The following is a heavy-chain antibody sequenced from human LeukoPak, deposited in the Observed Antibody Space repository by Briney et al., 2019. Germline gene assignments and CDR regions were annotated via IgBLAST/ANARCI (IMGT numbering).Heavy chain of an antibody. CDR2: IQYDGSSK. D-gene: IGHD2-15*01. CDR3: AKGSCCSHFDY. J-gene: IGHJ4*02. V-gene: IGHV3-30*02. Sequence: GGSLRLSCAASGFTFSSYGMHWVRQAPGKGLEWVAFIQYDGSSKYYADSVKGRFTISRDNSKNTLYLQMNSLRAEDTAVYYCAKGSCCSHFDYWGQGTLVTVSS. CDR1: GFTFSSYG.